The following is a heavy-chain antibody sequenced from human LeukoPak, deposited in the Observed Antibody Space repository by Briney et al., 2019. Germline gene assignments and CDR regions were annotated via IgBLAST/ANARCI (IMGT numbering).Heavy chain of an antibody. Sequence: GGSLRLSCAASGFTFSDYYMSWIRQAPGKGLEWVSYISSGGSTIYYADSVKGRFTISRDDAKNSLYLQMNSLRAEDTAVYYCASNDDSSGYYYVFDYWGQGTLVSVSS. CDR3: ASNDDSSGYYYVFDY. V-gene: IGHV3-11*01. J-gene: IGHJ4*02. D-gene: IGHD3-22*01. CDR1: GFTFSDYY. CDR2: ISSGGSTI.